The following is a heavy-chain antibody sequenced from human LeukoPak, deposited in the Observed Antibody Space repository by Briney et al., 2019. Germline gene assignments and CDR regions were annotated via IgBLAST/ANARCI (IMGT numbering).Heavy chain of an antibody. CDR1: GYSFTSYW. Sequence: GESLKISCKGSGYSFTSYWIGWVRQMPGKGLEWMGIIYPGDSDTRYSPSFQGQVTISADKSISTAYLQWGSLKASDTAMYYCARDCSGGSCYSHDAFDIWAKGQWSPSLQ. CDR2: IYPGDSDT. J-gene: IGHJ3*02. CDR3: ARDCSGGSCYSHDAFDI. V-gene: IGHV5-51*01. D-gene: IGHD2-15*01.